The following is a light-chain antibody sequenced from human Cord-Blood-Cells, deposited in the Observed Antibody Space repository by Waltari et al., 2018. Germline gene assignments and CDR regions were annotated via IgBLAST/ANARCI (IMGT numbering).Light chain of an antibody. CDR2: AGS. CDR1: QSISSY. CDR3: QQSYSTPYT. V-gene: IGKV1-39*01. J-gene: IGKJ2*01. Sequence: DIQMTQSPSSLSASVGDRVTITCRASQSISSYLNWYQQKPGKAPKPLIYAGSSLQSGVPSRFSGSGSGTDFTLTISSLQPEDFATYYCQQSYSTPYTFGQGTKLEIK.